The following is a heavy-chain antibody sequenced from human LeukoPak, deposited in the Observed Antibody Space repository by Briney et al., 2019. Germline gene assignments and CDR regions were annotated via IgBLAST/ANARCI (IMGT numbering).Heavy chain of an antibody. CDR1: GFAFGSYT. CDR3: AKKTSYCGGDCYPYYFDH. D-gene: IGHD2-21*02. J-gene: IGHJ4*02. V-gene: IGHV3-23*01. Sequence: PGGSLRLSCAASGFAFGSYTMGWVRQAPGKGLEWVSAITGSGGSTYYADSVKGRFTISRDSSKNTLYLQMNSLRAEDTAVYYCAKKTSYCGGDCYPYYFDHWDQGTLVTVSS. CDR2: ITGSGGST.